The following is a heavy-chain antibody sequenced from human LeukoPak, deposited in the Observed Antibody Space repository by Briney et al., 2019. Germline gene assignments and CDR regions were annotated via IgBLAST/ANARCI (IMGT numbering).Heavy chain of an antibody. Sequence: GGSLRLSCAASGFIFTKYWMSWVRQAPGKGREWVANIKQDGSEKHYVDSLKGRFTISRDNAKNSLYLQMNSLKAEDTAVYYCITDSLVMNYWGQGTLVTVSS. J-gene: IGHJ4*02. D-gene: IGHD2-21*01. CDR3: ITDSLVMNY. V-gene: IGHV3-7*03. CDR2: IKQDGSEK. CDR1: GFIFTKYW.